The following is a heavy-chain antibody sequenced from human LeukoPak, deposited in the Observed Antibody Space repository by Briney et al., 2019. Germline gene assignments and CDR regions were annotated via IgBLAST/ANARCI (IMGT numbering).Heavy chain of an antibody. CDR1: GFTFSSYT. Sequence: GRSLRLSCAASGFTFSSYTMHWVRQTPGKGLEWVAVISFDGNNKYYAESVKGRFTISRDNSKNMLYVQMNSLRADDTAIYYCARGSLGDILTGYPGYWGQGILVTVSS. V-gene: IGHV3-30-3*01. CDR3: ARGSLGDILTGYPGY. D-gene: IGHD3-9*01. J-gene: IGHJ4*02. CDR2: ISFDGNNK.